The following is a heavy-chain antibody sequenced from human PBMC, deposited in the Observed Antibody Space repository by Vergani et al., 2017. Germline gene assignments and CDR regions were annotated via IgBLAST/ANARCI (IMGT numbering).Heavy chain of an antibody. CDR1: GHSFTSYW. CDR3: ARQMAAAGTSDY. V-gene: IGHV5-10-1*03. Sequence: EVQLVQSGAEVKTPGVSLRIFCKGSGHSFTSYWISWVRQMPGKGLEWMGRIDPRDSYTNYSPSFQGHVTISADKSISTAYLQWSSLKASDTAMYYCARQMAAAGTSDYWGQGTLVTVSS. CDR2: IDPRDSYT. J-gene: IGHJ4*02. D-gene: IGHD6-13*01.